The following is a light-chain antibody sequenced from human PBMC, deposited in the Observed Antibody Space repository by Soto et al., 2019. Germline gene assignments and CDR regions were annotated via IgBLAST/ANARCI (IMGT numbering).Light chain of an antibody. CDR3: SSYRSSTTFV. CDR2: EVR. J-gene: IGLJ1*01. V-gene: IGLV2-14*01. Sequence: QSALTQPASVSGSPGQSITISCTGTSSDVGAYNYVSWYQQYPGKAPKVIIFEVRKRPSGASNRFSGSKSGDTASLTISGLQAEDEAYYYFSSYRSSTTFVFGTGTKLTVL. CDR1: SSDVGAYNY.